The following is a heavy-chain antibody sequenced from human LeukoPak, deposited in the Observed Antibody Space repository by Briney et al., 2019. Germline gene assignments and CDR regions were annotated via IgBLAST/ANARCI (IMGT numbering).Heavy chain of an antibody. Sequence: PGGSLRLSCAASGFIVSSNYMGWVCQAPGKGLEYVSVIYSGGNTYYGGSVKGRFTISRDNSKNTIYLQMNSLRAEDTAVFYCARLVATTGRLYFDYWGQGNLVTVSS. V-gene: IGHV3-53*01. CDR2: IYSGGNT. J-gene: IGHJ4*02. D-gene: IGHD1-1*01. CDR1: GFIVSSNY. CDR3: ARLVATTGRLYFDY.